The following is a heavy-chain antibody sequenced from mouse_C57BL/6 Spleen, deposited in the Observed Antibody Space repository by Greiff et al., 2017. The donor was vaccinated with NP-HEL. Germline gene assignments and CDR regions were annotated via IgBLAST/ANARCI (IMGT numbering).Heavy chain of an antibody. CDR1: GFTFSDYG. J-gene: IGHJ4*01. Sequence: EVHLVESGGGLMKPGGSLKLSCAASGFTFSDYGMHWVRQAPENGLEWVAYISSGSSTIYYADTVKGRFTISRDNAKNTLFLQMTSLRSEDTAMYYCARRDGYYGAMDYWGQGTSVTVSS. CDR3: ARRDGYYGAMDY. V-gene: IGHV5-17*01. D-gene: IGHD2-3*01. CDR2: ISSGSSTI.